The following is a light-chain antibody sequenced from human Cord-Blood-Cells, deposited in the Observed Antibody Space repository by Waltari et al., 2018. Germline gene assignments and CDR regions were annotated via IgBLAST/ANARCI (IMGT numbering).Light chain of an antibody. Sequence: DIQMTQSPSTLSASVGDRVTITFRASPSISSWLAWYQQNPGKAPKLLIYKASSLESGVPSRFSGSGSGTEFTLTISSLQPDDFATYYCQQYNSYSFGPGTKVDIK. J-gene: IGKJ3*01. CDR1: PSISSW. V-gene: IGKV1-5*03. CDR2: KAS. CDR3: QQYNSYS.